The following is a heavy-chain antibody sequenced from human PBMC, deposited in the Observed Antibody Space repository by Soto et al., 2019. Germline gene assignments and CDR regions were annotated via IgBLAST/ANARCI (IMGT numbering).Heavy chain of an antibody. CDR3: AKDLDRLQQAPIDY. J-gene: IGHJ4*02. CDR2: ISGSGGST. CDR1: GFTFSSYA. D-gene: IGHD4-4*01. V-gene: IGHV3-23*01. Sequence: GGSLRLSCAASGFTFSSYAMSWVRQAPGKGLEWVSAISGSGGSTYYADSVKGRFTISRDNSKNTLYLQMNSLRAEDTAVYYCAKDLDRLQQAPIDYWGQGTLVTVSS.